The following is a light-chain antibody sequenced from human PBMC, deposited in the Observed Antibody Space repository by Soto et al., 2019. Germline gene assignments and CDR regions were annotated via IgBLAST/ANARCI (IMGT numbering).Light chain of an antibody. J-gene: IGKJ1*01. CDR3: QQYGGSPRT. V-gene: IGKV3-20*01. Sequence: EIVLTQSPVTLSLSPGERGTLSCRASQSVSSGYLAWYQQKPGQAPRLLIYDASSRATGIPDRFSGSGSGTDFTLTISRLEPEDFAVYYCQQYGGSPRTCGQGTKGDIK. CDR2: DAS. CDR1: QSVSSGY.